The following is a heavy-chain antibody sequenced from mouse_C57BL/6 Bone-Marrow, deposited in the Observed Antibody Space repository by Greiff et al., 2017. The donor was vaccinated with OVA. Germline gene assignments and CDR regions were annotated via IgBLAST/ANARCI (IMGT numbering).Heavy chain of an antibody. CDR1: GYSFTSYY. CDR3: ARPYGSYFDY. CDR2: IYPGSGNT. J-gene: IGHJ2*01. V-gene: IGHV1-66*01. Sequence: VKLMESGPELVKPGASVKISCKASGYSFTSYYIHWVKQRPGQGLEWIGWIYPGSGNTKYNEKFKGKATLTADTSSSTAYMQLSSLTSEDSAVYYCARPYGSYFDYWGQGTTLTVSS. D-gene: IGHD2-2*01.